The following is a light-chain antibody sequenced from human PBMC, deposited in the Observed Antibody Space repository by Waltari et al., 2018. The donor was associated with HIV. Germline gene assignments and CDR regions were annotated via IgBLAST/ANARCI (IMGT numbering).Light chain of an antibody. CDR1: SSDVGGYNY. J-gene: IGLJ1*01. Sequence: QSALTQPASVSGSPGQSIPISCTGTSSDVGGYNYVSWYQQHPGKAPKLMIYDVSNRPSGVSNRFSGSESGNTASLTISGLQAEDEAYYYCSSYTSSSTPYVFGTGTKGTVL. V-gene: IGLV2-14*03. CDR2: DVS. CDR3: SSYTSSSTPYV.